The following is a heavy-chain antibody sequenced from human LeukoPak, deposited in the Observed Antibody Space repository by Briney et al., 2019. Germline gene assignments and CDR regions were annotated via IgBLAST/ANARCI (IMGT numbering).Heavy chain of an antibody. D-gene: IGHD3-22*01. Sequence: SETLSLTCTVSGASIRTYYWSWLRQPPGEGLEWIGYISYSGNTNYIPSLKSRVTISVDTSKNQFSLKLTSVTAADTAVYYCARHRGNGYDRDFDIWGQGTMVTVSS. CDR1: GASIRTYY. J-gene: IGHJ3*02. CDR3: ARHRGNGYDRDFDI. CDR2: ISYSGNT. V-gene: IGHV4-59*08.